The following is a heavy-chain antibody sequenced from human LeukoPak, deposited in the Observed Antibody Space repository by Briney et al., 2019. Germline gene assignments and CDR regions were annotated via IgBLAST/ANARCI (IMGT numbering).Heavy chain of an antibody. CDR2: IYTSGST. D-gene: IGHD3-10*01. CDR1: GGSISSGSYY. Sequence: SETLSLTCTVSGGSISSGSYYWSWIRQPAGKGLEWIGRIYTSGSTYYNPSLKSRVTISVDTSKNQFSLKLSSVTAADTAVYYCASNSFDYYGSGSYSVDYWGQGTLVTVSS. V-gene: IGHV4-61*02. CDR3: ASNSFDYYGSGSYSVDY. J-gene: IGHJ4*02.